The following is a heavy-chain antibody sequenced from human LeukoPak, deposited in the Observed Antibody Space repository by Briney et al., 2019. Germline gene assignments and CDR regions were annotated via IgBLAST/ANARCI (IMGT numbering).Heavy chain of an antibody. CDR1: GGSTSSGGYY. V-gene: IGHV4-31*03. D-gene: IGHD3-22*01. CDR3: ARGSQSYYYESSGYSHEPYYYYGMDV. J-gene: IGHJ6*02. CDR2: IYYSGST. Sequence: TPSLTCTVSGGSTSSGGYYWSWSRQHPGKGQGCMGYIYYSGSTYNNPPLKSRATIPVDTSKNQFSLMLSSVTAADTAVYYCARGSQSYYYESSGYSHEPYYYYGMDVWGQGTTVTVSS.